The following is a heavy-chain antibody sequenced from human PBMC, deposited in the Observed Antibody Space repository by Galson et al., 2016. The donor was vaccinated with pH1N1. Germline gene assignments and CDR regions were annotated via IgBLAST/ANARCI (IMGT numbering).Heavy chain of an antibody. CDR3: AKDQSVFDLPIDY. Sequence: SLRLSCAASGFRFSSYGMHWVRQAPGKGLEWVAGISYDGSDKFYADSVKGRFTISRDNSKNTLYLLMDSLRYDETAVYYCAKDQSVFDLPIDYWGQGTLVSVSS. CDR1: GFRFSSYG. D-gene: IGHD3-9*01. J-gene: IGHJ4*02. V-gene: IGHV3-30*18. CDR2: ISYDGSDK.